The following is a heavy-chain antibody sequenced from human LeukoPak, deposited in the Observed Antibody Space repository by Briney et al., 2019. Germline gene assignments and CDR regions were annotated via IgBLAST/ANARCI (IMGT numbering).Heavy chain of an antibody. Sequence: GGSLRLSCAASGFTVSSNYMSWVRQAPGKGLEWVSVIYSGGSTYYADSVKGRFTISRDNSKNTLYLRMNSLRAEDTAVYYCASIEDGYIDYWGQGTLVTVSS. CDR2: IYSGGST. CDR1: GFTVSSNY. J-gene: IGHJ4*02. D-gene: IGHD5-24*01. CDR3: ASIEDGYIDY. V-gene: IGHV3-66*01.